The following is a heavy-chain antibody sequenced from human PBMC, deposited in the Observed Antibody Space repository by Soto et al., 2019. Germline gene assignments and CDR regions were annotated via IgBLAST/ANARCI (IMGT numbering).Heavy chain of an antibody. Sequence: QVQLVQTGAEVKKPGASVKDSCKASGYTFTSYAMHWVRQAPGQRLEWMGWINAGNGNTKYSQKFQGRVTITRDTSASTAYMELRSLRSEDTAVYCCASGGYSSSSGEFDYWGQGTLVTVSS. D-gene: IGHD6-6*01. CDR2: INAGNGNT. V-gene: IGHV1-3*01. CDR3: ASGGYSSSSGEFDY. J-gene: IGHJ4*02. CDR1: GYTFTSYA.